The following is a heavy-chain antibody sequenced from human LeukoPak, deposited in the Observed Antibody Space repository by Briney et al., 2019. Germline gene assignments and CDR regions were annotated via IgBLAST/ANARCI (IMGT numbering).Heavy chain of an antibody. CDR2: ISAYNGNT. CDR3: ARVRRAMIVADAFDI. J-gene: IGHJ3*02. Sequence: ASVKVSCKASGCTFTSYGISWVRQAPGQGLEWMGWISAYNGNTNYAQKLQGRVTMTTDTSTSTAYMELRSLRSDDTAVYYCARVRRAMIVADAFDIWGQGTMVTVSS. V-gene: IGHV1-18*01. D-gene: IGHD3-22*01. CDR1: GCTFTSYG.